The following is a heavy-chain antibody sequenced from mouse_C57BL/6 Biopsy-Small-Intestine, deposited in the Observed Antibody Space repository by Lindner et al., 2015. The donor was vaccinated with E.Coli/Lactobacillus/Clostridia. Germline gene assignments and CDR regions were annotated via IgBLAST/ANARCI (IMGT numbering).Heavy chain of an antibody. J-gene: IGHJ3*01. CDR3: AREGAIAWFAY. Sequence: VQLQESGPELVKPGASVKISCKASGYSFTGYYVNWVKQSPEKSLEWIGEINPSTGGTTYNQKFKAKATLTVDKSSSTAYMQLKSLTSEDSAVYYCAREGAIAWFAYWGQGTLVTVSA. CDR2: INPSTGGT. CDR1: GYSFTGYY. V-gene: IGHV1-42*01.